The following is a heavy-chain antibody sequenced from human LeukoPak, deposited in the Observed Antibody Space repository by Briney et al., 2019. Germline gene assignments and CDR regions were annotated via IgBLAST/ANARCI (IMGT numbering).Heavy chain of an antibody. Sequence: GASVKVSCKASGYTFTDYNIHWVRQAPGQGLEWMGRIIPIFGTANYAQKFQGRVTITTDESTSTAYMELSSLRSEDTAVYYCARDGSGSYRFFDYWGQGTLVTVSS. D-gene: IGHD1-26*01. CDR2: IIPIFGTA. V-gene: IGHV1-69*05. CDR1: GYTFTDYN. CDR3: ARDGSGSYRFFDY. J-gene: IGHJ4*02.